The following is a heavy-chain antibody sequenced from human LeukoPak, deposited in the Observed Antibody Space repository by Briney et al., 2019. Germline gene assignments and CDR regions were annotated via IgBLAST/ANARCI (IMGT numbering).Heavy chain of an antibody. V-gene: IGHV3-23*01. CDR3: ARRTTGSNLDS. Sequence: PGGSLRLSCAASGFTFSSYAMSWVRQAPGKGLEWVSSISGSGGSSYYADSVKGRFTISRDNSKNTPYLQMNSLRAEDTAVYYCARRTTGSNLDSWGQGTLVTVSS. D-gene: IGHD3-10*01. CDR1: GFTFSSYA. J-gene: IGHJ4*02. CDR2: ISGSGGSS.